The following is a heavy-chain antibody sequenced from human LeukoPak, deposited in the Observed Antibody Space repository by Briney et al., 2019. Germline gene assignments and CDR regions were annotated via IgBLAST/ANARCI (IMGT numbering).Heavy chain of an antibody. V-gene: IGHV3-30-3*01. CDR2: ISYDGSNK. Sequence: PGGSLRLSCAASGFTFSSYAMHWVRQAPGKGLEWVAVISYDGSNKYYADSVKGRFTISRDNSKNTRYLQMNSLRAEDTAVYYRARSEHDSYGYWSFDYWGQGTLVTVSS. CDR3: ARSEHDSYGYWSFDY. D-gene: IGHD5-18*01. J-gene: IGHJ4*02. CDR1: GFTFSSYA.